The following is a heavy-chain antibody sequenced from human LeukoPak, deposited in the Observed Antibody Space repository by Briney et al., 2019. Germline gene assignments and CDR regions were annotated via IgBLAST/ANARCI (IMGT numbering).Heavy chain of an antibody. CDR1: GGSFSGYY. J-gene: IGHJ6*02. Sequence: SETLSLTCAVYGGSFSGYYWSWIRQPPGKGLEWIGEINHSGSTNYNPSLKSRVTISVDTSKNQFSLKLSSVTAADTAVYYCARRYYYYYGMDVWGQGTTVTVSS. CDR3: ARRYYYYYGMDV. V-gene: IGHV4-34*01. CDR2: INHSGST.